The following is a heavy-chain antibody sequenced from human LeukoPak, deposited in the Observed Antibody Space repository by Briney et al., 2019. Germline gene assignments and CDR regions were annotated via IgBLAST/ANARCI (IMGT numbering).Heavy chain of an antibody. J-gene: IGHJ4*02. CDR2: IYYSGST. V-gene: IGHV4-31*03. Sequence: SETLSLTCTVSGGSICNGDHNGSGIHQRPGKGVGWVVHIYYSGSTYYNPSLKSRGIISVETSKNQLSLKLSSATAADTAVYYCARLYTGFCSSTSCSLNYYFDYWGQGTLVTVSS. D-gene: IGHD2-2*01. CDR3: ARLYTGFCSSTSCSLNYYFDY. CDR1: GGSICNGDHN.